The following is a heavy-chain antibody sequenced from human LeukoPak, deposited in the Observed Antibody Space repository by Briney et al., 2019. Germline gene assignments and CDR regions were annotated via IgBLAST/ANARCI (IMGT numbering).Heavy chain of an antibody. V-gene: IGHV4-39*07. D-gene: IGHD6-13*01. Sequence: SETLSLTCTVSGGSISGSSYYWGWIRQPPGKGLEWIGSIYYSGSTYYNPSLKSRVTISVDTSKNQFSLKLSSVTAADTAVYYCARSSRDYYYGMDVWGQGTTVTVSS. CDR2: IYYSGST. CDR1: GGSISGSSYY. CDR3: ARSSRDYYYGMDV. J-gene: IGHJ6*02.